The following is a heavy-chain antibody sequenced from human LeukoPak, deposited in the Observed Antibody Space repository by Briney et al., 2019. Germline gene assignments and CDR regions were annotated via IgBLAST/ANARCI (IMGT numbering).Heavy chain of an antibody. CDR2: ISSSGSTI. V-gene: IGHV3-11*04. D-gene: IGHD6-13*01. Sequence: GGSLRLSCAASGFTFSDYYMSWIRQAPGKGLEWVSYISSSGSTIYYADSVKGRFTISRDNAKNSLYLQMNSLRAEDTAVYYCARPRSSSWLNYYYYGMDVWGQGTTVTVSS. CDR1: GFTFSDYY. J-gene: IGHJ6*02. CDR3: ARPRSSSWLNYYYYGMDV.